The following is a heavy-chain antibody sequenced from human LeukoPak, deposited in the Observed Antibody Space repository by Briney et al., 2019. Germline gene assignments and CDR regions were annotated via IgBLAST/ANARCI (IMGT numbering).Heavy chain of an antibody. J-gene: IGHJ4*02. D-gene: IGHD6-13*01. V-gene: IGHV4-34*01. Sequence: SETLSLTCAVYGRSFSGYYWSWIRQPPGKGLEWIGEINHSGSTNYNPSLKSRVTISVDTSKNQFSLKLSSVTAADTAVYYCARGRIPSRYSSSWYGYWGQGTLVTVSS. CDR2: INHSGST. CDR3: ARGRIPSRYSSSWYGY. CDR1: GRSFSGYY.